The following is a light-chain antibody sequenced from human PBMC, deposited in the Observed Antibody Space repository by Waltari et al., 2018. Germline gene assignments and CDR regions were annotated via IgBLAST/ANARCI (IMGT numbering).Light chain of an antibody. Sequence: AIQMTQSPSSLSASAGDRVTITRRGSQGIRNYLGWYQQTPGKAPKVLIYAASSLQSGVPSRFSGSGSGTDFTLTISSLQPDDFATYYCLQDYIYPWTFGQGTKVEIK. J-gene: IGKJ1*01. V-gene: IGKV1-6*01. CDR2: AAS. CDR3: LQDYIYPWT. CDR1: QGIRNY.